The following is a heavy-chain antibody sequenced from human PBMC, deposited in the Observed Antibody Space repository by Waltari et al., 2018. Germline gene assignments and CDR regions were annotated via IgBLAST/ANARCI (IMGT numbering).Heavy chain of an antibody. V-gene: IGHV3-48*03. Sequence: EVQLVESGGGLVQPGGSLRLSCAASGFTFISYEMNWVRHAPGKGLEWVSYISGSSFTIYYADSVKGRFTISRDNAKKSLYLQMNSLRAEDTAVYYCARGGGITMIRGQVGYNYGMDVWGQGTTVTVSS. J-gene: IGHJ6*02. CDR1: GFTFISYE. CDR2: ISGSSFTI. CDR3: ARGGGITMIRGQVGYNYGMDV. D-gene: IGHD3-10*01.